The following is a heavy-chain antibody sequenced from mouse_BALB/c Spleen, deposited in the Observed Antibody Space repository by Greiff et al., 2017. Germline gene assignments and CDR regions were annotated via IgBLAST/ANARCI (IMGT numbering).Heavy chain of an antibody. CDR3: ARDMGGRWAFAY. D-gene: IGHD3-3*01. CDR1: GFTFTDYY. CDR2: IRNKANGYTT. Sequence: EVQLVESGGGLVQPGGSLRLSCATSGFTFTDYYMSWVRQPPGKALEWLGFIRNKANGYTTEYSASVKGRFTISRDNSQSILYLQMNTLRAEDSATYYCARDMGGRWAFAYWGQGTLVTVSA. V-gene: IGHV7-3*02. J-gene: IGHJ3*01.